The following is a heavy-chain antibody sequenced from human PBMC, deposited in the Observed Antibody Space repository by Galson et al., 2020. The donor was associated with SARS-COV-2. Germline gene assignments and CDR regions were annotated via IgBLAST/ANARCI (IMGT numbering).Heavy chain of an antibody. J-gene: IGHJ4*02. CDR3: AKDIKAAPYYDFDY. CDR1: GFKFDDYA. V-gene: IGHV3-9*01. CDR2: IGWNSGTI. Sequence: GGPLRLSCAASGFKFDDYAMHWVRQTPGKGLEWVAGIGWNSGTITYADSMKGRFTISRDNAKNSLYLQMNSLRGDDTALYYCAKDIKAAPYYDFDYWGQGALVTVSS. D-gene: IGHD3-22*01.